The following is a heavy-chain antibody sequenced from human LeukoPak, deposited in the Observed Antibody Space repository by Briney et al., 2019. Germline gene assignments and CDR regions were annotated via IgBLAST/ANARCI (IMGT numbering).Heavy chain of an antibody. CDR1: GGSFSGYY. CDR3: AACIAARPIDY. D-gene: IGHD6-6*01. V-gene: IGHV4-34*01. J-gene: IGHJ4*02. CDR2: INHRGST. Sequence: SETLSLTCAVYGGSFSGYYWSWIRQPPGKGLEWIGEINHRGSTNYNPSLKSRVTISVDTSKNQFSLKLSSVTAADTAVYYCAACIAARPIDYWGQGTLVTVSS.